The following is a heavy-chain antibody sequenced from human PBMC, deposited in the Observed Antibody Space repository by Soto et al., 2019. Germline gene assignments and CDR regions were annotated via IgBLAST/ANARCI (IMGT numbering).Heavy chain of an antibody. J-gene: IGHJ5*02. V-gene: IGHV1-3*01. CDR3: ARGIETGQFDP. D-gene: IGHD2-15*01. Sequence: ASLKVSCKASGYTFTTYSMDWVRQAPGQRLEWMGWINPDNGNTKYTQKFQDRVIITGDTSASTAYMDLSSLRAEDTAVYYCARGIETGQFDPWGQGTPVTVSS. CDR1: GYTFTTYS. CDR2: INPDNGNT.